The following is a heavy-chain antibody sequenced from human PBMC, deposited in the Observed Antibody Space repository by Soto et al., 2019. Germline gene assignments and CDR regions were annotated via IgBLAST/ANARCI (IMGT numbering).Heavy chain of an antibody. Sequence: QITLKESGPTLVKPTQTLTLTCTFSGFSLSTGGMAVGWIRQPPGKALEWLALIYWHDDRRYRPSLRSRLTVTKDTSKNQEVLTLTDMDPVDTATYYCVHSRCGGDCLRSYSSHYYYGVDVWGQGTTVTVSS. V-gene: IGHV2-5*01. J-gene: IGHJ6*02. CDR1: GFSLSTGGMA. D-gene: IGHD2-21*02. CDR3: VHSRCGGDCLRSYSSHYYYGVDV. CDR2: IYWHDDR.